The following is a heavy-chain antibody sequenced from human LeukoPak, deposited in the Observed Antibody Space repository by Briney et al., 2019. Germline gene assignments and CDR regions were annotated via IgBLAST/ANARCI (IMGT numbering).Heavy chain of an antibody. D-gene: IGHD6-6*01. CDR1: GFTFSTFA. V-gene: IGHV3-21*01. J-gene: IGHJ4*02. Sequence: PGGSLRLSCAASGFTFSTFAMLWVRQPRGKGLEWVSSIFPSGGEIHYADSVKGRFTISRDNANNLLYLQMNSLRAEDTAVYYCARESFAARWDWGQGTLVTVSS. CDR2: IFPSGGEI. CDR3: ARESFAARWD.